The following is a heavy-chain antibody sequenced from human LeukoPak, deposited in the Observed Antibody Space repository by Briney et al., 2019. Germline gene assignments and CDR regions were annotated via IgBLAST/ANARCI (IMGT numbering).Heavy chain of an antibody. CDR2: ISGSGGST. CDR1: GFTFSSYA. J-gene: IGHJ4*02. D-gene: IGHD3-3*01. V-gene: IGHV3-23*01. CDR3: AKDIASGSIFGVVIVGYFDY. Sequence: GGSLRLSCAASGFTFSSYAMSWVRQAPGKGLEWVSAISGSGGSTYYADSVKGRFTISRDNSKSTLYLQMNSLRAEDTAVYYYAKDIASGSIFGVVIVGYFDYWGQGTLVTVSS.